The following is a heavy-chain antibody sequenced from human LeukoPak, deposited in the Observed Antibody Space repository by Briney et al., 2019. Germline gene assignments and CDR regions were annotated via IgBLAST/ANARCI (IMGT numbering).Heavy chain of an antibody. D-gene: IGHD6-19*01. V-gene: IGHV3-7*01. Sequence: GGSLRLSCAASGFTFSSYWMSWVRQAPGKGLEWVANIKQDGSEKYYVDSVKGRFTISRDNAKNSLCLQMNSLRAEDTAVYYCARDRIAVAGTGFFVYWGQGTLVTVSS. CDR2: IKQDGSEK. CDR1: GFTFSSYW. CDR3: ARDRIAVAGTGFFVY. J-gene: IGHJ4*02.